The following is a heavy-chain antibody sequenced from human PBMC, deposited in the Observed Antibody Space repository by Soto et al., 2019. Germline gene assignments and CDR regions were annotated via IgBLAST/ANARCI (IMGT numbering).Heavy chain of an antibody. CDR2: MSGSGGST. CDR3: AKDLASWYFDL. V-gene: IGHV3-23*01. CDR1: GFTFSSYA. J-gene: IGHJ2*01. Sequence: EVQLLESGGGLVQPGGSPRLSCAASGFTFSSYAMSWVRQAPGKGLEWASGMSGSGGSTYYADSVKGRFTISRDNSKNTLYLQMSTLRAEDTAVYYCAKDLASWYFDLWGRGTLVTVSS.